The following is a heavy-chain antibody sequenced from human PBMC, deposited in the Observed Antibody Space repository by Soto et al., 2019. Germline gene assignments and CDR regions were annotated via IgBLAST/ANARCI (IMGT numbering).Heavy chain of an antibody. CDR2: ISGSGCST. CDR1: GFTFSTYG. V-gene: IGHV3-23*01. CDR3: AKDPATIAVAGTFDY. J-gene: IGHJ4*02. Sequence: EVQLLESGGGLVQPGGSLRLSCAASGFTFSTYGMSWVRQAPGQGLEWVSIISGSGCSTYYADTVKGLFTISRDNSKNTLYLQMNSLRAEYTAVYYCAKDPATIAVAGTFDYWGQGTLVIVSS. D-gene: IGHD6-19*01.